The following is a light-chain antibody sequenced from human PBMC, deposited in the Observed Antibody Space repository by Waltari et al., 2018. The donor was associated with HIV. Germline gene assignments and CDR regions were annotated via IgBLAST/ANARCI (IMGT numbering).Light chain of an antibody. Sequence: EIVLTQSPATLPLSLGERAILSCRASQSLSRHLAWYQQKSGQAPRLLIYDTSIRAPGTPGRFCGSLSGTDFTLTITALQPVDFAIYYCQQRSSWPSLTFGGGTRVETK. CDR2: DTS. CDR1: QSLSRH. CDR3: QQRSSWPSLT. V-gene: IGKV3-11*01. J-gene: IGKJ4*01.